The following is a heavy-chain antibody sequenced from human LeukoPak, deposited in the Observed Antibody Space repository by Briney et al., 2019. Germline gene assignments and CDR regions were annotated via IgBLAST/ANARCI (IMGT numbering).Heavy chain of an antibody. CDR3: ARALRFLGWLLTGADHNWFDP. D-gene: IGHD3-3*01. CDR1: GYTFTSYG. Sequence: ASVKVSCKASGYTFTSYGISWVRQAPGQGLEWMGWISAYNGNTNYAQKLQGRVTMTTDTSTSTAYMELRSLRSDDTAVYYCARALRFLGWLLTGADHNWFDPWGQGTLVTVSS. J-gene: IGHJ5*02. V-gene: IGHV1-18*01. CDR2: ISAYNGNT.